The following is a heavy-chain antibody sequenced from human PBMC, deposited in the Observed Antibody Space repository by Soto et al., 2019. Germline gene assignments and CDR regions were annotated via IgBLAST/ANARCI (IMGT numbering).Heavy chain of an antibody. CDR1: GYSFTAYG. Sequence: QVQLVQSGAEVKKPGASVKVSCKASGYSFTAYGISWVRQAPGQGLEWMGWISTAHSDIGYAQKFQGRVTMTTDTSTSTAYMELRSLRSDATAVYYCARDLAYIREFWGQGTLVTVSS. V-gene: IGHV1-18*01. CDR2: ISTAHSDI. CDR3: ARDLAYIREF. J-gene: IGHJ4*02. D-gene: IGHD4-17*01.